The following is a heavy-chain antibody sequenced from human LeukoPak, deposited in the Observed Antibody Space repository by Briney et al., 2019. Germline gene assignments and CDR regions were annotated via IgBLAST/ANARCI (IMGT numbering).Heavy chain of an antibody. CDR1: GYSSTSYW. CDR2: IYPGDSDT. Sequence: GESLKISCKGSGYSSTSYWIGWVRQMPGKGLEWMGIIYPGDSDTRYSPSFQGQVTISADKSISTAYLQWSSLKASDTAMYYCARREHHDSSGYYYGGGYYYYGMDVWGQGTTVTVSS. V-gene: IGHV5-51*01. CDR3: ARREHHDSSGYYYGGGYYYYGMDV. J-gene: IGHJ6*02. D-gene: IGHD3-22*01.